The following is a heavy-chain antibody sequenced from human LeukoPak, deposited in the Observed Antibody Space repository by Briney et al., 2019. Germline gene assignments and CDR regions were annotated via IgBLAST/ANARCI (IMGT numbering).Heavy chain of an antibody. Sequence: ASVKVSCKASGYTFTGYYMHWVRQAPGQGLEWMGWINPNSGGTNYAQKFQGRVTMTRDTSISTAYMELSRLRSDDTAVYYCARDVAIAARSYYYGMDVWGQRTTVTVSS. V-gene: IGHV1-2*02. J-gene: IGHJ6*02. CDR3: ARDVAIAARSYYYGMDV. D-gene: IGHD6-6*01. CDR2: INPNSGGT. CDR1: GYTFTGYY.